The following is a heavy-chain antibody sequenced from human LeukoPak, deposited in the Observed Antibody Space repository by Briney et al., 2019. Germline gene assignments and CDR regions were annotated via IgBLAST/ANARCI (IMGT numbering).Heavy chain of an antibody. CDR3: GVVRYYYYYMDV. V-gene: IGHV4-39*01. CDR2: IYYSGST. Sequence: SETLYVTGTGPGGAISSSRYYWGWIRHPPAKVLERAGSIYYSGSTYYNPSLKSRVTISVDTSKNQFSLKLSSVTAADTAVYYCGVVRYYYYYMDVWGKGTTVTVSS. CDR1: GGAISSSRYY. D-gene: IGHD3-3*01. J-gene: IGHJ6*03.